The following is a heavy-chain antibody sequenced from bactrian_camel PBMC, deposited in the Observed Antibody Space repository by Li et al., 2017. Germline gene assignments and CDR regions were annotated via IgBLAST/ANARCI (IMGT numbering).Heavy chain of an antibody. V-gene: IGHV3S1*01. D-gene: IGHD1*01. Sequence: HVQLVESGGGSVQAGGSLRLSCSASGNTYSTYCMGWFRQASGKEREGVARLYPTRARTYYADSVKGRFTISQDRAKNTVYLQMNSLKPEDTALYYCAHGEYYGLVPDEYNYWGQGTQVTVS. CDR2: LYPTRART. CDR1: GNTYSTYC. J-gene: IGHJ4*01. CDR3: AHGEYYGLVPDEYNY.